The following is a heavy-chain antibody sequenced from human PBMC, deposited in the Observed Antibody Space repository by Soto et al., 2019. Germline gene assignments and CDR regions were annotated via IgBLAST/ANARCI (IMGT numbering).Heavy chain of an antibody. V-gene: IGHV4-31*03. Sequence: QVQLQESGPGLVKPSQTLSLTCTVSGGSISTGGYYWSWIRQHPGKGLEWIGYIYYSGSTYYNPSLKSRITISVDTSKNQFALKLSSVTAADTAVYYCARGVRDNWFDPWGQGTLVTVSS. J-gene: IGHJ5*02. CDR2: IYYSGST. CDR3: ARGVRDNWFDP. CDR1: GGSISTGGYY.